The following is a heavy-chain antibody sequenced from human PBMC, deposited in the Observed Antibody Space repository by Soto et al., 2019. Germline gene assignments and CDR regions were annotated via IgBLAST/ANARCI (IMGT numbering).Heavy chain of an antibody. V-gene: IGHV1-69*12. CDR3: ARDWSAVDYGDYLDYSY. Sequence: QVQLVQSGAEVKKPGSSVKVSCKASGGTFSSYAISWVRQAPGQGLEWMGGIIPIFGTANYAQKFQGRVTITADESTSAAYMELSSLISEDTAVYYCARDWSAVDYGDYLDYSYWGQGTLVTVSS. D-gene: IGHD4-17*01. J-gene: IGHJ4*02. CDR1: GGTFSSYA. CDR2: IIPIFGTA.